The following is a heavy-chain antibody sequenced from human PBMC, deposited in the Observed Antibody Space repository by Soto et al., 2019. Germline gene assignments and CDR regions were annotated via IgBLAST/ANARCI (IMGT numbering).Heavy chain of an antibody. J-gene: IGHJ5*02. CDR2: IYHSGST. CDR1: GGSISSGGYS. D-gene: IGHD4-17*01. CDR3: ARVRITTVLHWFDP. Sequence: QLQLQESGSGLVKPSQTLSLTCAVSGGSISSGGYSWSWIRQPPGKGLEWIGYIYHSGSTYYNPSLKSRVTISVDRSKNHYSLQLSSVTAADTALYYCARVRITTVLHWFDPWGQGTLVTVSS. V-gene: IGHV4-30-2*01.